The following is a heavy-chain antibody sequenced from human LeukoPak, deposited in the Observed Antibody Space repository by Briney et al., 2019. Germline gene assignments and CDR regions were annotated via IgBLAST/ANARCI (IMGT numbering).Heavy chain of an antibody. D-gene: IGHD6-13*01. CDR2: IYSGGST. J-gene: IGHJ6*02. Sequence: GGSLRLSCAASGFTVSSNYMSWVRQAPGKGLEWVSVIYSGGSTYYADSVKGRFTISRDNSKNTLYLQMNSLRAEDTAVYYCARDSLANLYGSSWRCLSYGKDVWGQGTTVTVSS. CDR3: ARDSLANLYGSSWRCLSYGKDV. CDR1: GFTVSSNY. V-gene: IGHV3-66*01.